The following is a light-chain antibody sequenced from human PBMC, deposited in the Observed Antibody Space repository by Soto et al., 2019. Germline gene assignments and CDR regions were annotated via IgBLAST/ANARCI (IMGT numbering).Light chain of an antibody. Sequence: DIQLTQSPSFLPASVGERVTITCRASQGISTYLAWYQQKPGRAPNLLIYVASTLQSGVPLRFSGSGSGTSFTLTISSLQPEDFATYYCQQLLSYPITFGQGTRLEI. CDR1: QGISTY. CDR3: QQLLSYPIT. V-gene: IGKV1-9*01. CDR2: VAS. J-gene: IGKJ5*01.